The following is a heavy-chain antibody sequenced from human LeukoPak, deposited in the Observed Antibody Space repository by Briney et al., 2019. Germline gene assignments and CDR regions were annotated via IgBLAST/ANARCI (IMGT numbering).Heavy chain of an antibody. Sequence: ASVKVSCKASGGTFSSYAISWVRQAPGQGLEWMGKINPSGGGTDYAQKFQGRVTMTRDTSTSTVYMELSSLRSEDTAVYYCARDQGVTMVRGIMSPSAADYWGQGTLVTVSP. CDR1: GGTFSSYA. D-gene: IGHD3-10*01. V-gene: IGHV1-46*01. CDR2: INPSGGGT. CDR3: ARDQGVTMVRGIMSPSAADY. J-gene: IGHJ4*02.